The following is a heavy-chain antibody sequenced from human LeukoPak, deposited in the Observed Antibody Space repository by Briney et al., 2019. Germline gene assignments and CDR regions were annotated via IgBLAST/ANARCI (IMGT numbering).Heavy chain of an antibody. J-gene: IGHJ4*02. CDR2: IKQDGSET. CDR1: GFTFSTYW. V-gene: IGHV3-7*01. D-gene: IGHD1-26*01. Sequence: GGSLRLPCAASGFTFSTYWMTWLRQAPGKGLEWVANIKQDGSETYYVDSVKGRFTISRDNAKNSLYLQMNSLRAEDTAVYYCARHTGTYFNYWGPGTLVTVSS. CDR3: ARHTGTYFNY.